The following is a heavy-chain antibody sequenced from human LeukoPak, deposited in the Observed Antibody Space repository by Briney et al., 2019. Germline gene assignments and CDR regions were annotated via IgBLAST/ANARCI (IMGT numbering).Heavy chain of an antibody. J-gene: IGHJ6*02. CDR3: ARGFRDGPLYGMDV. CDR2: ITWSGAAT. Sequence: GGSLRLSCAASGYTFNDYGVSWVRQAPTKGLEWISDITWSGAATAYADSVKGRFTISRDNAKNSLFLEMNSLTAEDTALYYCARGFRDGPLYGMDVWGQGTTVTVSS. V-gene: IGHV3-20*04. D-gene: IGHD2-21*01. CDR1: GYTFNDYG.